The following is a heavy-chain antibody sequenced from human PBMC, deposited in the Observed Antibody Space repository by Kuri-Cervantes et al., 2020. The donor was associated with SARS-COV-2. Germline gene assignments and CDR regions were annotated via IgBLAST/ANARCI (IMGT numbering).Heavy chain of an antibody. V-gene: IGHV1-8*01. CDR2: VKTNSGNT. D-gene: IGHD2-21*01. J-gene: IGHJ4*02. CDR1: ETTFPNYD. CDR3: YCAPKEGFDS. Sequence: ASVKVSCKAPETTFPNYDINWVRQATGQGLERMGMVKTNSGNTLYAQFFQGRVTMTRDTSTSTVYMELSGLTSEDTAIYYCYCAPKEGFDSWGQGTLVTVSS.